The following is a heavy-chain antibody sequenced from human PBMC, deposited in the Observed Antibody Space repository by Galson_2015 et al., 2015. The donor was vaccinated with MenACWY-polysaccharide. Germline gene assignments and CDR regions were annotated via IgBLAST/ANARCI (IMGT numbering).Heavy chain of an antibody. CDR2: INPNSGGT. CDR3: ARGNHYDSSGYYYSHTSNWFDP. CDR1: GYTFTGYY. V-gene: IGHV1-2*02. J-gene: IGHJ5*02. Sequence: SVKVSCKASGYTFTGYYMHWVRQAPGQGLEWMGWINPNSGGTNYAQKFQGRVTMTRDTSISTAYMELSRLRSDDTAVYYCARGNHYDSSGYYYSHTSNWFDPWGQGTLVTVSS. D-gene: IGHD3-22*01.